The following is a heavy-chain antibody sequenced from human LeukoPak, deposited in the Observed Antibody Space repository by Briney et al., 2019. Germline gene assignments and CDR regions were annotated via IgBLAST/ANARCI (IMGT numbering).Heavy chain of an antibody. J-gene: IGHJ4*02. CDR3: ARTPPYYYDSSDYYYSDF. CDR1: GGTFSAYW. CDR2: ISSGAIT. V-gene: IGHV3-53*01. D-gene: IGHD3-22*01. Sequence: GGSLRLSCAVSGGTFSAYWMAWVRQSPGKGLEWVSVISSGAITYYADSVKGRFTISRDNSKNTLYLQMNSLRAEDTAVYYCARTPPYYYDSSDYYYSDFWGQGTLVTVSS.